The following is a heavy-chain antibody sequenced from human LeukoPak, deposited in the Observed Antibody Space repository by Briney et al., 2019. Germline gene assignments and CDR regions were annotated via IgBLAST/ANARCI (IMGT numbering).Heavy chain of an antibody. CDR3: ARVSYDRRRPIRYYYYMDV. D-gene: IGHD5-18*01. CDR1: GVSFSVYY. V-gene: IGHV4-34*01. J-gene: IGHJ6*03. Sequence: SETLSLTCAVYGVSFSVYYWSCIRQPPVKWLECIGEINHIGSTDYNPSLKRRVTISVDKSNNQFSLKPSSVTAADTAVYYCARVSYDRRRPIRYYYYMDVWGKGTTVNVSS. CDR2: INHIGST.